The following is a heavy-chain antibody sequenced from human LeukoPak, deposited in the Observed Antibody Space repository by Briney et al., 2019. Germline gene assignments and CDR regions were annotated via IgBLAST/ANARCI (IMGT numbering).Heavy chain of an antibody. Sequence: SETLSLTCTVSGGSISSYYWSWIRQPPGKGLEWIGYIYYSGSTNYNPSLKSRVTISVDTCKNQFSLKLSSVTAADTAVYYCARRLWFGELDYWGQGTLVTVSS. CDR1: GGSISSYY. CDR3: ARRLWFGELDY. CDR2: IYYSGST. D-gene: IGHD3-10*01. V-gene: IGHV4-59*08. J-gene: IGHJ4*02.